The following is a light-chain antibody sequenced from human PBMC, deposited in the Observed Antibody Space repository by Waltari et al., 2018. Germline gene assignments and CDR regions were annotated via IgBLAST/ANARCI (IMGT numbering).Light chain of an antibody. V-gene: IGKV3D-11*01. CDR3: QQRSNWLT. Sequence: IVLTQSPATLSLSPGERATLSCRASQGVSSYLAWYQQKPGQAPRRLIYDASNRATGIPARFSGSGPGTDFTLTISSLEPEDFAVYYCQQRSNWLTFGGGTKVEIK. CDR1: QGVSSY. CDR2: DAS. J-gene: IGKJ4*01.